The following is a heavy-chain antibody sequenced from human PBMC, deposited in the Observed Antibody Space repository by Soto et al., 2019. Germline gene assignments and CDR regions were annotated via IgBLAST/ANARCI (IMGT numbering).Heavy chain of an antibody. D-gene: IGHD6-19*01. V-gene: IGHV3-23*01. CDR2: MGGSVDSK. CDR3: ARDQISGWYDN. J-gene: IGHJ5*02. Sequence: EVQLLESGGGVVKPGGSLRLSCAASGFAFGRYALSWVRQAPGKGLEWVSAMGGSVDSKSYADSVKGRFTISRDDHKNTLFLEMNSLRPEDTAIYFCARDQISGWYDNWGQGTLVTVSS. CDR1: GFAFGRYA.